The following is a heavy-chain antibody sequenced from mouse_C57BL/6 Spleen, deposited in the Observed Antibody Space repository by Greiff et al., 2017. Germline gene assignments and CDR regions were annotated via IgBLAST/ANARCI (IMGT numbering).Heavy chain of an antibody. D-gene: IGHD3-1*01. CDR3: ARYRADYYAMDY. CDR2: IYPGDGDT. V-gene: IGHV1-82*01. Sequence: VQLQQSGPELVKPGASVKISCKASGYAFSSSWMNWVKQRPGKGLEWIGRIYPGDGDTNYNGKFTGKATLTADKSCSTAYMQLSSLTSEDSAVYFCARYRADYYAMDYWGQGTSVTVSS. J-gene: IGHJ4*01. CDR1: GYAFSSSW.